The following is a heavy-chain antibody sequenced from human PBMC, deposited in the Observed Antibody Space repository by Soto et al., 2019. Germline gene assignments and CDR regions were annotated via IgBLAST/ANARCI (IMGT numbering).Heavy chain of an antibody. V-gene: IGHV3-23*01. Sequence: GGSLRLSCAASGFTFSSYAMSWVRQAPGKGLEWVSAISGSGGSTYYADSGKGRFTISRDNSKNTLYLQMNSLRAEDTAVYYCAKGSGLIAAAGNDYWGQGTLVTVSS. CDR1: GFTFSSYA. D-gene: IGHD6-13*01. CDR3: AKGSGLIAAAGNDY. J-gene: IGHJ4*02. CDR2: ISGSGGST.